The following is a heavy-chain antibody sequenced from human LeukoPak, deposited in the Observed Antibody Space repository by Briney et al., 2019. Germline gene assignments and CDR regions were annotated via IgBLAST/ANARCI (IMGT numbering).Heavy chain of an antibody. J-gene: IGHJ5*02. CDR1: GYSFTGYY. CDR2: INPNSGGT. Sequence: ASLKVSCKASGYSFTGYYMNWVRQAPGQGLGWMGWINPNSGGTNYAQKFQGRVTMTRDTSISTAYMELRKLRSDDTAVYYCARSYSSSYYWFDPWGQGTLVTVSS. CDR3: ARSYSSSYYWFDP. D-gene: IGHD6-13*01. V-gene: IGHV1-2*02.